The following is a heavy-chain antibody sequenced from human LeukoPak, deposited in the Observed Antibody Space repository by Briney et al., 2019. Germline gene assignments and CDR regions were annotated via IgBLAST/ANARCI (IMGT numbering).Heavy chain of an antibody. CDR3: ARDGHYDILTGYFQD. J-gene: IGHJ1*01. V-gene: IGHV3-11*01. CDR1: GFTFTDYY. D-gene: IGHD3-9*01. Sequence: GGSLRLSCAASGFTFTDYYMSWIRQAPGKGLERVSYITNSGTTIYYAYSVKGRFTISRDNAKNSLYLQMNSLRAEDTAVYYCARDGHYDILTGYFQDWGQGTLVTVSS. CDR2: ITNSGTTI.